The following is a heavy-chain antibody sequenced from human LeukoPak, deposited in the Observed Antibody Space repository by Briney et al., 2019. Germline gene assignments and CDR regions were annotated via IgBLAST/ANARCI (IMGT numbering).Heavy chain of an antibody. J-gene: IGHJ4*02. CDR1: GGSISSSSYY. CDR3: ARHYPSWDSSGYYLPYYFDY. D-gene: IGHD3-22*01. Sequence: SETLSLTCTVSGGSISSSSYYWGWIRQPPGKGLEWIGSIYYSGSTYYNPSLKSRVTISVDTSKNQFSLKLSSVTAADTAVYYYARHYPSWDSSGYYLPYYFDYWGQGTLVTVSS. CDR2: IYYSGST. V-gene: IGHV4-39*01.